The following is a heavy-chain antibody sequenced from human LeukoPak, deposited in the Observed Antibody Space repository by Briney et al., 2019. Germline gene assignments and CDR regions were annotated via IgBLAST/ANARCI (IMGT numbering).Heavy chain of an antibody. CDR1: GGTFSSYA. J-gene: IGHJ6*03. V-gene: IGHV1-69*04. CDR2: IIPILGIA. Sequence: ASVKVSCKASGGTFSSYAISWVRQAPGQGLEWMGRIIPILGIANYAQKFQGRVTITADKSTSTAYMELSSLRSEDTAVYYCARDWGIAAIYYMDVWGKGTTVTVSS. CDR3: ARDWGIAAIYYMDV. D-gene: IGHD6-25*01.